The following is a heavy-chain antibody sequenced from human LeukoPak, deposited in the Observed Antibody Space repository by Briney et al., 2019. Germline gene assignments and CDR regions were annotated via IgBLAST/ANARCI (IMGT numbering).Heavy chain of an antibody. CDR3: ARAPTVLVGYCSSSSCQADY. CDR2: ISYDGSNK. CDR1: VFTFSRYW. Sequence: GGSVRLSCAACVFTFSRYWRSWVRQAPGKGLEGVAVISYDGSNKYYADSVKGRLTISRDNSKNTLYLQMNSLRVEDTAVYYCARAPTVLVGYCSSSSCQADYWGQGTLVTVSS. D-gene: IGHD2-2*01. J-gene: IGHJ4*02. V-gene: IGHV3-30*03.